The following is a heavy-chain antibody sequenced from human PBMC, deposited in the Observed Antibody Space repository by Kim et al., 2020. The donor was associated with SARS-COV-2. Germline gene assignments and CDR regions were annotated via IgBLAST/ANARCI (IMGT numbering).Heavy chain of an antibody. Sequence: AASVKGRFTISREDSKSIAYLQMNSLKTEDTAVYYCTWAAAAGKVAADFDYWGQGTLVTVSS. V-gene: IGHV3-49*02. J-gene: IGHJ4*02. CDR3: TWAAAAGKVAADFDY. D-gene: IGHD6-13*01.